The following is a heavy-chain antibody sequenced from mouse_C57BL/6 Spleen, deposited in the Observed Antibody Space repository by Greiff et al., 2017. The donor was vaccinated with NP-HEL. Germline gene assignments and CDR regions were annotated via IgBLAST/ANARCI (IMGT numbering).Heavy chain of an antibody. CDR1: GYTFTSYW. CDR3: ARRGGYAMDY. V-gene: IGHV1-52*01. CDR2: IDPSDSET. Sequence: QVHVKQSGAELVRPGSSVKLSCKASGYTFTSYWMHWVKQRPIQGLEWIGNIDPSDSETHYNQKFKDKATLTVDKSSSTAYMQLSSLTSEDSAVYYCARRGGYAMDYWGQGTSVTVSS. J-gene: IGHJ4*01.